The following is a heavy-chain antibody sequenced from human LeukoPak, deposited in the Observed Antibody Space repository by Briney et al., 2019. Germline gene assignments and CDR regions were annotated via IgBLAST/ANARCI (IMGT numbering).Heavy chain of an antibody. CDR2: ISGIGGST. J-gene: IGHJ4*02. V-gene: IGHV3-23*01. D-gene: IGHD3-10*01. CDR1: GFTFSSYA. CDR3: AKAAKVWFGEPDY. Sequence: HAGGSLRLSCAASGFTFSSYAMSWVRQAPGKGLEWVSAISGIGGSTYYADSVKGRFTISRDNSKNTLYLQMNSLRAEDTAVYYCAKAAKVWFGEPDYWGQGTLVTVSS.